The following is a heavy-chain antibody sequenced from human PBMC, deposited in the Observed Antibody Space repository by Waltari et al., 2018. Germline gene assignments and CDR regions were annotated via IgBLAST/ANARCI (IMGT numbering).Heavy chain of an antibody. Sequence: EVQLVESGGGLVQPGGSLRLSCAASGFTFRSYSMNLVRQAPGKGLEWVSYISSSSSTIYYADSVKGRFTISRDNAKNSLYLQMNSLRAEDTAVYYCARPMRSHWYFDLWGRGTLVTVSS. V-gene: IGHV3-48*01. CDR2: ISSSSSTI. CDR3: ARPMRSHWYFDL. J-gene: IGHJ2*01. CDR1: GFTFRSYS.